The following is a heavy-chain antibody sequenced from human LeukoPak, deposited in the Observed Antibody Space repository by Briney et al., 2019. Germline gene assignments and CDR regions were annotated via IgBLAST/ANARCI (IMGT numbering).Heavy chain of an antibody. CDR1: GYTFTSYG. J-gene: IGHJ4*02. V-gene: IGHV1-18*01. D-gene: IGHD6-19*01. CDR2: ISAYNGNT. CDR3: ARDVQDRVAGNSELVY. Sequence: ASVKVSCKASGYTFTSYGISWVRQAPGQGLEWMGWISAYNGNTNYAQKLQGRVTMTRNTSISTAYMELSSLRSEDTAVYYCARDVQDRVAGNSELVYWGQGTLVTVSS.